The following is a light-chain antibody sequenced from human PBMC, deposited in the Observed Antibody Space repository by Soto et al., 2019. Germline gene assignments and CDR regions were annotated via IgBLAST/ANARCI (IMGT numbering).Light chain of an antibody. V-gene: IGLV2-8*01. CDR1: SSDVGGYNY. J-gene: IGLJ1*01. CDR3: SSYAGV. CDR2: EVS. Sequence: QSVLTQPPSASGSPGQSVTISCTGTSSDVGGYNYVSWYQQHPGKAPKLMIYEVSKRPSGVPDRFSGSKSGNTASLTVAGIQAEDEADYYCSSYAGVFGTWTKLTVL.